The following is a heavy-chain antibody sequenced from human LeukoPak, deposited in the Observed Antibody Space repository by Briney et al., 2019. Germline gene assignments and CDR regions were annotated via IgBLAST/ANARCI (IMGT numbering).Heavy chain of an antibody. CDR1: GFTFSNYW. Sequence: GGSLRLSCAVSGFTFSNYWMHWVRQAPGKGLVWVSRINSDGSSTSHADSVKGRFTISRDNAKNTVYLQMNSLRAEDTAVFYCVRGGLYSSGAFDIWGQGTMVTVSS. CDR3: VRGGLYSSGAFDI. J-gene: IGHJ3*02. CDR2: INSDGSST. D-gene: IGHD6-19*01. V-gene: IGHV3-74*01.